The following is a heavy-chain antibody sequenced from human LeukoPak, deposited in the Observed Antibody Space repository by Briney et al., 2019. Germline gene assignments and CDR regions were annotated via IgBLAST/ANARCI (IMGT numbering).Heavy chain of an antibody. D-gene: IGHD1-26*01. CDR1: GGTFSSYA. CDR3: ARESGSYEAYFDY. J-gene: IGHJ4*02. CDR2: IFPIFATA. Sequence: SVKVSCKASGGTFSSYAISWVRQAPGQGLEWMGRIFPIFATANYAQKFQGRVTITADESTSTAYMELSSLRSEDTAVYYCARESGSYEAYFDYRGQGTLVTVSS. V-gene: IGHV1-69*13.